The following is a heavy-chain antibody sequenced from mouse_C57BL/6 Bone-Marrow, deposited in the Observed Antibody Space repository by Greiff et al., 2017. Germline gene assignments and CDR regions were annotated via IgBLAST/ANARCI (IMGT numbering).Heavy chain of an antibody. Sequence: EVKLVESGPVLVKPGASVKMSCKASGYTFTDYYMNWVKQSHGKSLEWIGVINPYNGGTSYNQTFKGKATLTVDKSSSTAYMELNSLTSEDSAVYYCARVWSLGDYWGQGTTLTVSS. D-gene: IGHD2-10*02. CDR1: GYTFTDYY. J-gene: IGHJ2*01. CDR2: INPYNGGT. V-gene: IGHV1-19*01. CDR3: ARVWSLGDY.